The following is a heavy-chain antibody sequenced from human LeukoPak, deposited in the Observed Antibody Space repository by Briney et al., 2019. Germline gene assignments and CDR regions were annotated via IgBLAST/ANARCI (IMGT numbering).Heavy chain of an antibody. CDR2: INSSGGST. Sequence: ASVKVSCKASGYTFTSYYMHWVRQAPGQGLEWMGIINSSGGSTSYAQKFQGRVTMTRDTSTSTVYMELSSLRSEDTAVYYCARTIAAAGSLVWFDPWGQGTLVTVSS. D-gene: IGHD6-13*01. CDR3: ARTIAAAGSLVWFDP. V-gene: IGHV1-46*01. CDR1: GYTFTSYY. J-gene: IGHJ5*02.